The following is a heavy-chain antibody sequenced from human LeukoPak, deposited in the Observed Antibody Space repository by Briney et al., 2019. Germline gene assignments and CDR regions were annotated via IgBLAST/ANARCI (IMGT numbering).Heavy chain of an antibody. CDR1: GFTFSSYA. CDR2: ISYDGSNK. J-gene: IGHJ4*02. Sequence: PGGSLRLSCAASGFTFSSYAMHWVRQAPGKGLEWVAVISYDGSNKYYADSVKGRFTISRDNSKNTLYLQMNSLRAEDTAVYYCARDSRDSSGYHTPGMDYFDYWGQGTLVTVSS. D-gene: IGHD3-22*01. CDR3: ARDSRDSSGYHTPGMDYFDY. V-gene: IGHV3-30-3*01.